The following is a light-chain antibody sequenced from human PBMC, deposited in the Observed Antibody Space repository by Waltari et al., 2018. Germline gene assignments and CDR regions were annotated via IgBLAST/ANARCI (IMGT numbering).Light chain of an antibody. J-gene: IGLJ2*01. CDR1: SSDVGYYKY. V-gene: IGLV2-11*01. CDR2: DVT. CDR3: CSYAGSYILV. Sequence: QSALTQPRSVSGSPGQSVTISCTGTSSDVGYYKYVSWYQQYPGKAPKLIIYDVTGRPSGVPDRFSGSKSGNTASLTISVLQAEDDADYFCCSYAGSYILVFGGGTKLTVL.